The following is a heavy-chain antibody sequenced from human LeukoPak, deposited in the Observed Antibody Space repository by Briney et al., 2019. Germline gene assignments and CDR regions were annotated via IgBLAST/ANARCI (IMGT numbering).Heavy chain of an antibody. CDR1: GYTFTSYD. D-gene: IGHD3-10*01. Sequence: GPTVKVSCKASGYTFTSYDINWVRQATGQGLEWMGWMNPNSGNTGYAQKFQGRVTMTRNTSISTAYMELSSLRSEDTAVYYCARAPAGYFYGSGSYNNWFDPWGQGTLVTVSS. J-gene: IGHJ5*02. CDR3: ARAPAGYFYGSGSYNNWFDP. V-gene: IGHV1-8*01. CDR2: MNPNSGNT.